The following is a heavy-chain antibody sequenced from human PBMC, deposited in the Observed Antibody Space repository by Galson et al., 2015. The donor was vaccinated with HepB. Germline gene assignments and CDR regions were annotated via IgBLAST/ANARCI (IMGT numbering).Heavy chain of an antibody. CDR2: ISYDGSNK. CDR1: GFTFSSYG. V-gene: IGHV3-30*18. Sequence: SLRLSCAASGFTFSSYGMHWVRQAPGKGLEWVAVISYDGSNKYYADSVKGRFTISRDNSKNTLYLQMNSLRAEDTAVYYCAKAGGYGDYADHNFDYWGQGTLVTVSS. D-gene: IGHD4-17*01. J-gene: IGHJ4*02. CDR3: AKAGGYGDYADHNFDY.